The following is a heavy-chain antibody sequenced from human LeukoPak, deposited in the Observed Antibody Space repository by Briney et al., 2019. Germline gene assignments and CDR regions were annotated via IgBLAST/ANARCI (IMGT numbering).Heavy chain of an antibody. D-gene: IGHD2-21*01. CDR3: ASAREYCGSAECYEYFQH. Sequence: GGSLRLSCAASGFTVGTNSMSWVRQSPGKGLESVSVIYSGGSTYYADSVNGRFTISRDNSRNTLFLQMNRLRAEDTALYYCASAREYCGSAECYEYFQHWGQGTLVTVSS. CDR1: GFTVGTNS. J-gene: IGHJ1*01. V-gene: IGHV3-53*01. CDR2: IYSGGST.